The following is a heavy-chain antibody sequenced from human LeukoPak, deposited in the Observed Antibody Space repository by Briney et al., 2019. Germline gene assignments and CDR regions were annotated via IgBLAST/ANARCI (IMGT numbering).Heavy chain of an antibody. CDR1: GGSISSSSYY. J-gene: IGHJ6*03. Sequence: SETLSLTCTVSGGSISSSSYYWGWIRQPPGKGLEWIGRIYYSGSTYYNPSLKSRVTISVDTSKNQFSLKLSSVTAADTAVHYCAREHCSGGSCYSIYYYYYMDVWGKGTTVTVSS. CDR2: IYYSGST. D-gene: IGHD2-15*01. CDR3: AREHCSGGSCYSIYYYYYMDV. V-gene: IGHV4-39*07.